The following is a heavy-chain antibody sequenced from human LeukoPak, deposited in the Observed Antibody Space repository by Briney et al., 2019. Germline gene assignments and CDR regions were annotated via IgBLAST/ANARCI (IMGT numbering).Heavy chain of an antibody. CDR1: GFTFSRYE. CDR2: ITSSGSPI. CDR3: ARALRLGATV. D-gene: IGHD3-16*01. Sequence: PGGSLRLSCAASGFTFSRYEMNWVRQAPGKELEWVSYITSSGSPIFYADSVKGRFTVSRDNAKNSLYLQVNSLRAEDTAVYYCARALRLGATVWGQGTMVTVSS. J-gene: IGHJ3*01. V-gene: IGHV3-48*03.